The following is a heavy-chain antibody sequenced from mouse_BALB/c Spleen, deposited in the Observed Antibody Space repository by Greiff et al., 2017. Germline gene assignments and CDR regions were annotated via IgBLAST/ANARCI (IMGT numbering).Heavy chain of an antibody. D-gene: IGHD2-4*01. Sequence: EVQVVESGPELVKPGASVKMSCKASGYTFTSYVMHWVKQKPGQGLEWIGYINPYNDGTKYNEKFKGKATLTSDKSSSTAYMELSSLTSEDSAVYCCARHYDYDDGFDYWGQGTTLTVSS. CDR1: GYTFTSYV. CDR2: INPYNDGT. V-gene: IGHV1-14*01. CDR3: ARHYDYDDGFDY. J-gene: IGHJ2*01.